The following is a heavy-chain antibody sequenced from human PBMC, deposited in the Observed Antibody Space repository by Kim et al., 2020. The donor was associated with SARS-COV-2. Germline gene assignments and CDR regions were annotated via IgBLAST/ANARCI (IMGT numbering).Heavy chain of an antibody. J-gene: IGHJ5*02. CDR1: GDSLTNNYY. V-gene: IGHV4-4*07. D-gene: IGHD6-25*01. CDR2: IYANGDT. Sequence: SETLSLTCTVSGDSLTNNYYWTWIRQPAGKGLEWIGRIYANGDTDYNPSLKSRVVMSLDTSRNYFSLQLTSMTAADTAVYYCAATVQRTLMGVNGNYNCFAPWGQGTLVTVSS. CDR3: AATVQRTLMGVNGNYNCFAP.